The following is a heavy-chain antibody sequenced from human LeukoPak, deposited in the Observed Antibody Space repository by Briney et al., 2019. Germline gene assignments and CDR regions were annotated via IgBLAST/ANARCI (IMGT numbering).Heavy chain of an antibody. CDR3: AREGALGYGHYTYDY. Sequence: GGSLRLSCAASGFTFSDYWMHWVRQAPGKGLVWVSRINSDGRNVRYADSVKGRFTISRDNAKNTLYLQMNSLTPEDTAVYYCAREGALGYGHYTYDYWGQGTLVTVSS. CDR1: GFTFSDYW. D-gene: IGHD4-17*01. J-gene: IGHJ4*02. CDR2: INSDGRNV. V-gene: IGHV3-74*01.